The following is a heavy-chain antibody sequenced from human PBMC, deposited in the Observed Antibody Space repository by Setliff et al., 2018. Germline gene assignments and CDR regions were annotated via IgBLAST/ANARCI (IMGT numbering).Heavy chain of an antibody. J-gene: IGHJ6*03. CDR2: INHSGST. D-gene: IGHD3-10*01. CDR3: ARDRRDYIGAGSSEIDYYYYYYMDV. Sequence: ETLSLTCAVYGGSFSGYYWSWIRQPPGKGLEWIGEINHSGSTNYNQSLKSRVTLSVDTSKNQFSLQLTSVTAADTAVYYCARDRRDYIGAGSSEIDYYYYYYMDVWGKGTTVTVSS. CDR1: GGSFSGYY. V-gene: IGHV4-34*01.